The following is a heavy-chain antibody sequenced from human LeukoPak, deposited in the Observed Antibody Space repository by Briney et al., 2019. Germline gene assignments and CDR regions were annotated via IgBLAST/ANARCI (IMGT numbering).Heavy chain of an antibody. D-gene: IGHD2-2*01. CDR2: ISSSSSTI. J-gene: IGHJ6*02. Sequence: GGSLRLSCAASGFTFSSYSMTWVRQAPGKGLEWVSYISSSSSTIYYADSVKGRFTISRDNAKNSLYLQMNSLRAEDTAVYYCARADLGYCSSTSCYGYYYYGMDVWGQGTTVTVSS. CDR3: ARADLGYCSSTSCYGYYYYGMDV. CDR1: GFTFSSYS. V-gene: IGHV3-48*01.